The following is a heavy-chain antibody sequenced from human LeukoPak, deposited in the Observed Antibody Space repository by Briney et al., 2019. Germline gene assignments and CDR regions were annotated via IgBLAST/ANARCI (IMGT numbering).Heavy chain of an antibody. CDR2: IYYSGNT. V-gene: IGHV4-39*01. J-gene: IGHJ4*02. D-gene: IGHD3/OR15-3a*01. CDR1: SGSISTSNSY. Sequence: SETLSLTCTVSSGSISTSNSYWGWIRQPPGKGLEWIGSIYYSGNTYYNASVKSRVTISIDSSKNQFSLMRSSVTAADTAVYYCARQTGSGLFTLPGGQGTLVTVSS. CDR3: ARQTGSGLFTLP.